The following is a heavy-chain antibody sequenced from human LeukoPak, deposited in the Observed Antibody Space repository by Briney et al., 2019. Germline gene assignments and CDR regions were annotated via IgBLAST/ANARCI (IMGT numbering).Heavy chain of an antibody. CDR1: GFTFSSYE. Sequence: GGSLRLSCAASGFTFSSYEMNWVRQASGKGLEWVGRIRSKANSYATAYAASVKGRFTISRDDSKNTAYLQMNSLKTEDTAVYYCTSLGGRGYSGYDPSGYWGQGTLVTVSS. D-gene: IGHD5-12*01. CDR3: TSLGGRGYSGYDPSGY. J-gene: IGHJ4*02. CDR2: IRSKANSYAT. V-gene: IGHV3-73*01.